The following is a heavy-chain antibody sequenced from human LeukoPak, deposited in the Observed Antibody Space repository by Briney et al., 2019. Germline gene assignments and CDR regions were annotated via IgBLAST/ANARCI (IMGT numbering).Heavy chain of an antibody. CDR3: AKGRVVEDY. Sequence: AGGSLRLSCAASGFTFSSYGMHWVRQAPGKGLEWVAFIRNDGSNKNYADSVKGRFTISRDNSKNTLYLQMNSLRAEDTAVYYCAKGRVVEDYWGQGTLVTVSS. V-gene: IGHV3-30*02. CDR2: IRNDGSNK. D-gene: IGHD2-15*01. CDR1: GFTFSSYG. J-gene: IGHJ4*02.